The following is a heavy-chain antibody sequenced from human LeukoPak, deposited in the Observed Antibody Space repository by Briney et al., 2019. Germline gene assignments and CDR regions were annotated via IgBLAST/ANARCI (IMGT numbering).Heavy chain of an antibody. CDR3: ASGRYCSGGSCYMDY. CDR1: GFTFSSYW. V-gene: IGHV3-21*01. CDR2: ISSSSSYI. J-gene: IGHJ4*02. Sequence: GGSLRLSCAASGFTFSSYWMSWVRQAPGKGLEWVSSISSSSSYIYYADSVKGRFTISRDNAKNSLYLQMNSLRAEDTAVYYCASGRYCSGGSCYMDYWGQGTLVTVSS. D-gene: IGHD2-15*01.